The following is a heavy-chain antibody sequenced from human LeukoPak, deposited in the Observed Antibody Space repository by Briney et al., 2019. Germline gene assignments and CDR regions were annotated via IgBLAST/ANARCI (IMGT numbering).Heavy chain of an antibody. J-gene: IGHJ5*02. Sequence: ASVKVSCKPSVYTFTNYDINWVRQATEQGSEWMGWMNPNSGNTGYAQKFQGRVTMTRNTSISTAYMELSSLRSEDTALYYCARDIAGATKGGWFDTWGQGTPVTVSS. CDR2: MNPNSGNT. D-gene: IGHD1-26*01. CDR3: ARDIAGATKGGWFDT. CDR1: VYTFTNYD. V-gene: IGHV1-8*01.